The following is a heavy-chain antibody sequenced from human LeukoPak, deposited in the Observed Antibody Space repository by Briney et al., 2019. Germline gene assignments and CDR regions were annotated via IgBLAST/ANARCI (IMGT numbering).Heavy chain of an antibody. CDR1: GFTFRSYA. CDR3: AKDLGSGYNSFDY. CDR2: ISYDGSNS. Sequence: SGGSLRLSCAASGFTFRSYAMHWVRQAPGKGLEWVALISYDGSNSYYADSVKGRFTISRDSSKNTLYLQMNSLRAEDTAVYYCAKDLGSGYNSFDYWGQGTLVTVSS. V-gene: IGHV3-30*04. J-gene: IGHJ4*02. D-gene: IGHD5-24*01.